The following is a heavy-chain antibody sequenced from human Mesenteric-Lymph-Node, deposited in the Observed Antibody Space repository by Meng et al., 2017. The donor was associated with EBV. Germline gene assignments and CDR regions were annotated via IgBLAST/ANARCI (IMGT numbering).Heavy chain of an antibody. CDR1: GGSLSSGGYS. CDR3: ARVAGSNYGSGSYYFDY. Sequence: LPLQEPCSRLVKPSQTLSLTCAVFGGSLSSGGYSWNWIRHTPGRGLEWIGYIYHTGTTYYNPSLKSRVTMSVDRSTNQFSLKLSSVTAADTAVYYCARVAGSNYGSGSYYFDYWGQGTLVTVSS. J-gene: IGHJ4*02. D-gene: IGHD3-10*01. V-gene: IGHV4-30-2*01. CDR2: IYHTGTT.